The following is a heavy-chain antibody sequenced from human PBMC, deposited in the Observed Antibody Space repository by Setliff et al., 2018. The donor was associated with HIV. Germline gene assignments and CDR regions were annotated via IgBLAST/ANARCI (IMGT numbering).Heavy chain of an antibody. D-gene: IGHD5-12*01. V-gene: IGHV4-39*07. CDR1: ADSITNTLYS. CDR2: IYYTGRA. J-gene: IGHJ4*02. CDR3: ARGRHIEATIPLDH. Sequence: PSETLSLTCSVSADSITNTLYSWGWIRQPPGKGLECIGTIYYTGRASYMPSLRSRVTISVDTSKNQFSLKLTSVTAADSAIYYCARGRHIEATIPLDHWGQGTLVTVSS.